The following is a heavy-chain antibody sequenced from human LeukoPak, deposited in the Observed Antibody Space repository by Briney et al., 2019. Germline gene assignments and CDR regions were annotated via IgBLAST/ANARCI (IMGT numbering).Heavy chain of an antibody. Sequence: GGSLRLSCAVSGVTFSNYWMHWVRHAPGKGLGWVSRINSDGSSTTYADSVKGRFTISRDNAKNTLYLQMNSLRVEDAAVYYCVRGYSSGYRLDYWGQGTLVTVSS. CDR1: GVTFSNYW. D-gene: IGHD3-22*01. J-gene: IGHJ4*02. CDR3: VRGYSSGYRLDY. V-gene: IGHV3-74*03. CDR2: INSDGSST.